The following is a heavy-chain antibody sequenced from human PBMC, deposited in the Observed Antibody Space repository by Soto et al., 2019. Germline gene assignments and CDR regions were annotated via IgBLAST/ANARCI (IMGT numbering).Heavy chain of an antibody. D-gene: IGHD3-22*01. Sequence: ASVKLSRKTSGYTYTKYYIYCLRQAPGQGLEWMGIINPSGGSTRYAQKLQGRVTMTRDTSTSTVYMDLSSLRSEDTAVYYCARSSGYYYDSSGYYIDYWGQGTLVTVSS. J-gene: IGHJ4*02. V-gene: IGHV1-46*04. CDR3: ARSSGYYYDSSGYYIDY. CDR2: INPSGGST. CDR1: GYTYTKYY.